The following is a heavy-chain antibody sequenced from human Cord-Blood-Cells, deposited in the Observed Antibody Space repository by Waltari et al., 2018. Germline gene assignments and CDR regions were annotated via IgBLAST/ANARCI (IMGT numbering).Heavy chain of an antibody. CDR1: GYTLTGYY. CDR3: ARSKGIQLWLLNY. V-gene: IGHV1-2*02. D-gene: IGHD5-18*01. CDR2: INPNSGGT. Sequence: QVQLVPSGAEVKKPGASVTVSCKASGYTLTGYYMHWVGQAPGQGLEWMGWINPNSGGTNYAQKFQGRVTMTRDTSISTAYMELSRLRSDDTAVYYCARSKGIQLWLLNYWGQGTLVTVSS. J-gene: IGHJ4*02.